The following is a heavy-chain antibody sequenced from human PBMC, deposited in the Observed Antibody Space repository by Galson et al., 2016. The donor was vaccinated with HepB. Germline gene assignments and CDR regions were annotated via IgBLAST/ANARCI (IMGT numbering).Heavy chain of an antibody. CDR1: GDSISNSY. CDR2: IYTSGIT. D-gene: IGHD3-3*02. J-gene: IGHJ6*02. CDR3: VRDGLAGEVDSHGLDV. Sequence: SETLSLTCTVSGDSISNSYWSWIRQPAGKGLEWIGRIYTSGITNYNPSLKSRVTMSEDTSKNQFSLRLSSVTAADTAVYYCVRDGLAGEVDSHGLDVWGQGTTVTVSS. V-gene: IGHV4-4*07.